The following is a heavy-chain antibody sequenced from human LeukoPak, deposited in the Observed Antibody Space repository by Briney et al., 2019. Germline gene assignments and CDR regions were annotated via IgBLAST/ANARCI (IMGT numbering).Heavy chain of an antibody. CDR1: GGSISSYY. Sequence: SETLSLTCTVSGGSISSYYWSWIRQPPGKGLEWIGYIYYSGSTNYNPSLKSRVTISVDTSKNQFSLKLSSVTAADTAVYYCAREPYYGSGSYYWGQGTLVTVSS. J-gene: IGHJ4*02. CDR3: AREPYYGSGSYY. D-gene: IGHD3-10*01. V-gene: IGHV4-59*12. CDR2: IYYSGST.